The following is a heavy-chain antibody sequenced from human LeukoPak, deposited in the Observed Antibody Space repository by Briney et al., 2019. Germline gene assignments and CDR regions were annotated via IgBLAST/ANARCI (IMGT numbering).Heavy chain of an antibody. CDR2: ISSSSLYI. CDR3: ARVGAMVQLVGMEYWFDP. Sequence: PGGSLRLSCAASGFTFSSYTMNWVRQAPGKGLEWVSSISSSSLYIYYADSVKGRFTISRDNAKNSLYLQMNSLRAEDTAVYYCARVGAMVQLVGMEYWFDPWGQGTLVTVSS. D-gene: IGHD6-13*01. V-gene: IGHV3-21*01. J-gene: IGHJ5*02. CDR1: GFTFSSYT.